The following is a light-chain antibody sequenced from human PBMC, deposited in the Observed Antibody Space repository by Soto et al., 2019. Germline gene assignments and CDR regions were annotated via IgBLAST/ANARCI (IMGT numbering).Light chain of an antibody. Sequence: EIVLTQSPGTLSLSPGERATLSCRASQSVSYYLAWYQQIPGQAPRLLIYDASTRATGIPARFSGSGSGTEFTLTISSLQSEDFGVYYCQQYNNWWTFGQGTKVDIK. CDR1: QSVSYY. J-gene: IGKJ1*01. V-gene: IGKV3D-15*01. CDR3: QQYNNWWT. CDR2: DAS.